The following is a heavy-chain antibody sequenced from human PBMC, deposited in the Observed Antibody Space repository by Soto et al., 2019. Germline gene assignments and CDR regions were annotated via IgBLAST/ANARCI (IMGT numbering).Heavy chain of an antibody. CDR3: ARYYDSSGYYFDY. CDR2: IYYSGST. Sequence: SETLSLTCTVSGGSVSSDSYYWSWIRQPPGKGLEWIGYIYYSGSTNYNPSLKSRVTISVDTSKNQFSLKLSSVTAADTAVYYCARYYDSSGYYFDYWGQGTLVTVSS. V-gene: IGHV4-61*01. CDR1: GGSVSSDSYY. J-gene: IGHJ4*02. D-gene: IGHD3-22*01.